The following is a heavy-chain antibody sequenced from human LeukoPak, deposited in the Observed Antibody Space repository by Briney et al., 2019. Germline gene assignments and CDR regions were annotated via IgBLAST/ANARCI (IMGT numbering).Heavy chain of an antibody. CDR1: GFTFSSFG. J-gene: IGHJ4*02. V-gene: IGHV3-30*02. CDR2: IRYDGSNQ. CDR3: ASSKWELLEYFDY. Sequence: PGGSLRLSCAASGFTFSSFGMHWVRQAPGKGLEWVAFIRYDGSNQYYADSVKGRFTISRDNAKNSLYLQMNSLRAEDTAVYYCASSKWELLEYFDYWGQGTLVTVSS. D-gene: IGHD1-26*01.